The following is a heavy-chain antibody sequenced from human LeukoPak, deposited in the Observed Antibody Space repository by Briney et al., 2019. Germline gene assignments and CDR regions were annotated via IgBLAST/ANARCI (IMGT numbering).Heavy chain of an antibody. CDR1: GYTFTGYY. CDR3: ASSGVALGVKAIVATTPGDY. V-gene: IGHV1-69*02. CDR2: IIPILAIS. Sequence: GASVKVSCKASGYTFTGYYMHWVRQAPGQGLEWMGRIIPILAISNNAQKFQGRVTITADKSTSTAYMELSSLRSEDTAVYYCASSGVALGVKAIVATTPGDYWGQGTLVTVSS. D-gene: IGHD5-12*01. J-gene: IGHJ4*02.